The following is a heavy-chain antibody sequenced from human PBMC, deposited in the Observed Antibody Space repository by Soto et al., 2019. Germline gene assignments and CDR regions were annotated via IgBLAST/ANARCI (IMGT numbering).Heavy chain of an antibody. CDR1: GGSISSYY. Sequence: SETLSLTCTVSGGSISSYYWSWLRQPPGKGLEWIGYIYYRGSTNYNPSLKSRVTISVDTSKNQFSLNLSSVPAADTAVYYCARVLSHGYYDYWGQGTLVTVSS. CDR3: ARVLSHGYYDY. J-gene: IGHJ4*02. CDR2: IYYRGST. V-gene: IGHV4-59*01.